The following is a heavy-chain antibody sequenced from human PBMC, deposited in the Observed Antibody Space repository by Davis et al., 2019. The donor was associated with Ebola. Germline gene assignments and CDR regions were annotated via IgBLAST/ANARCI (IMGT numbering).Heavy chain of an antibody. Sequence: GESLKISCAASGFTFRNYGMHWVRQAPGKGLEWVGIISSDGSSIFYSGSVKGRFTISRDNSKNTLYLQVDSLRVEDTAVYYCAKEPFWTGYYDYWGQGTLVTVSS. V-gene: IGHV3-30*18. J-gene: IGHJ4*02. D-gene: IGHD3/OR15-3a*01. CDR2: ISSDGSSI. CDR1: GFTFRNYG. CDR3: AKEPFWTGYYDY.